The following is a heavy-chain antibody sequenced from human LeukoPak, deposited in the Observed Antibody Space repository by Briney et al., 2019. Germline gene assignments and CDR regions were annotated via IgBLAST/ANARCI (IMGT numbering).Heavy chain of an antibody. J-gene: IGHJ3*02. CDR2: IYYSGST. CDR1: GGSISSYY. D-gene: IGHD3-9*01. CDR3: AREGSPRGYDILTGSYAFDI. Sequence: SETLSLTCTVSGGSISSYYWSWIRQPPGKGLEWIGYIYYSGSTNYNPSLKSRVIISVDTSKNQFSLKLSSVTAADTAVYYCAREGSPRGYDILTGSYAFDIWGQGTMVTVSS. V-gene: IGHV4-59*01.